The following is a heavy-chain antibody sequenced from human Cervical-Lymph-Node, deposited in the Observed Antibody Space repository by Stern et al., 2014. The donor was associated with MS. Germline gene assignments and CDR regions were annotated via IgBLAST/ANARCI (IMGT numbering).Heavy chain of an antibody. D-gene: IGHD5-18*01. V-gene: IGHV7-4-1*02. Sequence: QVQLVQSGSELKEPGASVKVSCKASGYTLTNYPMNWVRQAPGQGLEWMGWINTNTGNSTYAQGFTGRFVFSFDTSISTAYMHISSLKAEDTAVYYCARYFVDTAMITRSDYLDSWGQGTLVTVSS. CDR3: ARYFVDTAMITRSDYLDS. J-gene: IGHJ4*02. CDR1: GYTLTNYP. CDR2: INTNTGNS.